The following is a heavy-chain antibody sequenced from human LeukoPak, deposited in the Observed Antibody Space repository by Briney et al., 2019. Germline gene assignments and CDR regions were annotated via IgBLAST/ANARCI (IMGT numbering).Heavy chain of an antibody. CDR1: GGSFIGFH. CDR2: INHSGST. V-gene: IGHV4-34*01. J-gene: IGHJ6*03. D-gene: IGHD3-10*01. CDR3: ARHQEGMVRGVLYYMDV. Sequence: PSETLSLTCAVYGGSFIGFHWNWIRQAPGKGLEWIGDINHSGSTNYNPSLTSRVTISVDTSNNQFSLKMSSVTAADTAVYFCARHQEGMVRGVLYYMDVWGKGTTVIISS.